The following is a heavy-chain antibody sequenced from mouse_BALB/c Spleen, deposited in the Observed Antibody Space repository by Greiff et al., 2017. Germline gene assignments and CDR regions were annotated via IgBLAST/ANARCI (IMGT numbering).Heavy chain of an antibody. J-gene: IGHJ3*01. V-gene: IGHV14-3*02. D-gene: IGHD2-10*01. CDR3: ARSYDGNYGWFAY. CDR2: IDPANGNT. CDR1: GFNIKDTY. Sequence: VQLQQSGAELVKPGASVKLSCTASGFNIKDTYMHWVKQRPEQGLEWIGRIDPANGNTKYDPKFQGKATITADTSSNTAYLQLSSLTSEDTAVYYCARSYDGNYGWFAYWGQGTLVTVSA.